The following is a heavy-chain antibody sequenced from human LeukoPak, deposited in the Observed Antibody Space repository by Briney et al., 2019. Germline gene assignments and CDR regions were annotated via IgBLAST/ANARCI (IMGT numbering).Heavy chain of an antibody. CDR2: ISYSGST. Sequence: SETLSLTCTVSSGSINSYYWSWIRQPPGKGLEWIGYISYSGSTNYNPSLKSRVSISADKSKNQFFLKLNSVTAADTALYYCARGNANWGQGTLVTVSS. CDR3: ARGNAN. J-gene: IGHJ4*02. CDR1: SGSINSYY. V-gene: IGHV4-59*01.